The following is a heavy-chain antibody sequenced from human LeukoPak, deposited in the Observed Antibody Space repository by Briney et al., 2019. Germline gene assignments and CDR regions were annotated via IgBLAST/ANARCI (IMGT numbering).Heavy chain of an antibody. CDR3: ATITQDWEKNH. Sequence: GASMKVSCKASGYSFTGYYMHWVRKVPGQGLEWMGWIDPGSGGSTYAQEFQGRVTMIRDTSINTAYMELSSLRSDDTAVYYCATITQDWEKNHWGQGTLVTVSS. CDR2: IDPGSGGS. D-gene: IGHD3/OR15-3a*01. J-gene: IGHJ5*02. V-gene: IGHV1-2*02. CDR1: GYSFTGYY.